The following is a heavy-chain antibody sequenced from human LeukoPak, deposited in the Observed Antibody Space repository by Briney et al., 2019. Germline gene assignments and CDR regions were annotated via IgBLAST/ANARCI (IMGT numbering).Heavy chain of an antibody. CDR3: ARDRDSSSWTYFDY. Sequence: GGSLRLSCAASGFTFSIYWMHWVRQVPGKGLVWVSRINSDGTTTDYADAVKGRFTISRDNAKNTLYLQMNSLRAEDTAVYYCARDRDSSSWTYFDYWGQGTLVTVSS. D-gene: IGHD6-13*01. J-gene: IGHJ4*02. CDR1: GFTFSIYW. CDR2: INSDGTTT. V-gene: IGHV3-74*01.